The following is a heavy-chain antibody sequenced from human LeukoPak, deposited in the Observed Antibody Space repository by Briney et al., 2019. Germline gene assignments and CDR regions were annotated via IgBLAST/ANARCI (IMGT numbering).Heavy chain of an antibody. J-gene: IGHJ6*02. CDR3: ARTSITMVRGKNPYGMGV. CDR1: GYSFTSYW. Sequence: GESLKISCKGSGYSFTSYWIGWVRQMPGKGLEWMGIIYPGDSDTRYSPSFQGQVTISADKSISTAYLQWSSLKASDTAMYYCARTSITMVRGKNPYGMGVWGQGTTVTVSS. D-gene: IGHD3-10*01. V-gene: IGHV5-51*01. CDR2: IYPGDSDT.